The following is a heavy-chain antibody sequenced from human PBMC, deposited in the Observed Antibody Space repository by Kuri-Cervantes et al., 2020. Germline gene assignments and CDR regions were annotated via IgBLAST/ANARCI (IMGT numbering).Heavy chain of an antibody. J-gene: IGHJ4*02. CDR2: IYTSGST. CDR3: ARARSESGYYKSGHYFDY. Sequence: SETLSLTCAVSGGSISSGGYSWSWIRQPAGKGLEWIGRIYTSGSTNYNPSLKSRVTISVDTSKNQFSLKLSSVTAADTAVYYCARARSESGYYKSGHYFDYWGQGTLVTVSS. D-gene: IGHD3-22*01. CDR1: GGSISSGGYS. V-gene: IGHV4-61*02.